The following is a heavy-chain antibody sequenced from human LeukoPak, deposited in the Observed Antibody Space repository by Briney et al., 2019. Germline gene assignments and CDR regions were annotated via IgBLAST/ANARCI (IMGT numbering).Heavy chain of an antibody. CDR2: ISYDGSNK. CDR1: GFTVSSNY. Sequence: GGSLRLSCAASGFTVSSNYMSWVRQAPGKGLEWVAVISYDGSNKYYADSVKGRFTISRDNSKNTLYLQMNSLRAEDTAVYYCARDLRDLGYGMDVWGQGTTVTVSS. D-gene: IGHD7-27*01. CDR3: ARDLRDLGYGMDV. V-gene: IGHV3-30-3*01. J-gene: IGHJ6*02.